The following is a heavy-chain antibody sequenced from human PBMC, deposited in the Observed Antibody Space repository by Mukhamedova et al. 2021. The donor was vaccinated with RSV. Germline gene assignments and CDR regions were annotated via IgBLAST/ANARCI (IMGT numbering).Heavy chain of an antibody. CDR2: IYPGDSDA. J-gene: IGHJ4*02. V-gene: IGHV5-51*01. CDR3: SRHAPMYYYSRLGYFDY. D-gene: IGHD3-22*01. Sequence: GGQMPGTGLEWMGIIYPGDSDAIYSPSFQGQVTISADRSISTAYLQWNSLRASDTALYFCSRHAPMYYYSRLGYFDYWGQGTLVTV.